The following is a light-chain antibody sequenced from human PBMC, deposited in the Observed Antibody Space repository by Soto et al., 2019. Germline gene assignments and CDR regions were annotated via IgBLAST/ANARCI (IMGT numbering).Light chain of an antibody. CDR2: AAS. V-gene: IGKV1-39*01. J-gene: IGKJ4*01. CDR1: QSIRSY. Sequence: DIQMTQSPSSLSASVGDRVTITCRASQSIRSYLNWYQQKPGKAPKLLIYAASSLQSGVTSRFSGSGSGTDFTLTISSLQPEDFATYYWQQSYSTLLTFGGGTKVEIK. CDR3: QQSYSTLLT.